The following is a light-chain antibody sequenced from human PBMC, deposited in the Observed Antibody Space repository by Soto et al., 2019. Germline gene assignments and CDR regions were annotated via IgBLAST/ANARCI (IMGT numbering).Light chain of an antibody. CDR2: DAS. V-gene: IGKV1D-8*03. CDR1: QGISSY. Sequence: VIWMTQSPSLLSASAGDRVTISCGISQGISSYLAWYQQKPGKAPELLIYDASTLQSGVPSRFRGSGSGTDFTLTISSLPPEDFAPYYCQQLSSYPRTFGQGTKVDIK. J-gene: IGKJ1*01. CDR3: QQLSSYPRT.